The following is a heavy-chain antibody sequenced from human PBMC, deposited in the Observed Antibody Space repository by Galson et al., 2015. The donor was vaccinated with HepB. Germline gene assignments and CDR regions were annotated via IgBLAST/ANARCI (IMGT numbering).Heavy chain of an antibody. D-gene: IGHD3-10*01. CDR2: INSDGSST. V-gene: IGHV3-74*01. CDR1: GFTFSSYW. CDR3: ARGGGDSHFDY. Sequence: SLRLSCAASGFTFSSYWMHWVRQAPGKGLVWVSRINSDGSSTSYADSVKGQFTISRDNAKNTLYLQMNSLRAEDTAVYYCARGGGDSHFDYWGQGTLVTVSS. J-gene: IGHJ4*02.